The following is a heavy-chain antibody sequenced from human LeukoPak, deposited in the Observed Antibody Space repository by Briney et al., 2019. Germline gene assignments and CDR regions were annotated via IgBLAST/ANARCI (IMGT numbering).Heavy chain of an antibody. V-gene: IGHV4-31*03. J-gene: IGHJ4*02. CDR1: GGSISSGGYY. CDR2: IYYSGST. Sequence: TLSLTCTVSGGSISSGGYYWSWIRRHPGKGLEWIGYIYYSGSTYYNPSLKSRVTISVDTSKNQFSLKLSSVTAADTAVYYCARVGLLYYYDSSGYYNWGQGTLVTVSS. D-gene: IGHD3-22*01. CDR3: ARVGLLYYYDSSGYYN.